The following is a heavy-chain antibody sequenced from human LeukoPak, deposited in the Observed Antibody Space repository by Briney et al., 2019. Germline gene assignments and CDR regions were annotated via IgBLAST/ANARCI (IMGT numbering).Heavy chain of an antibody. V-gene: IGHV3-21*01. CDR2: ISSSSSYI. J-gene: IGHJ3*02. CDR3: ARALGGSTGAFDI. D-gene: IGHD3-16*01. CDR1: GFTSSSYS. Sequence: PGGSLRLSCAASGFTSSSYSMNWVRQAPGKGLEWVSSISSSSSYIYYADSVKGRFTISRDNAKNSLYLQMNSLRAEDTAVYYCARALGGSTGAFDIWGQGTMVTVSS.